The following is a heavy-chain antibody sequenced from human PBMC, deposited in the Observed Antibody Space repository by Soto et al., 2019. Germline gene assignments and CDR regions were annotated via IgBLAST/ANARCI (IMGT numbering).Heavy chain of an antibody. CDR3: ATLMVSLYYYYYGMDV. CDR1: GGTFSSYA. J-gene: IGHJ6*02. D-gene: IGHD2-8*01. Sequence: QVQLVQPGAEVKKPGSSVKVSCKASGGTFSSYAISWVRQAPGQGLEWMGGIIPIFGTANYAQKFQGRVTITADESTSTAYMELSSLRSEDTAVYYCATLMVSLYYYYYGMDVWGQGTTVTVSS. V-gene: IGHV1-69*01. CDR2: IIPIFGTA.